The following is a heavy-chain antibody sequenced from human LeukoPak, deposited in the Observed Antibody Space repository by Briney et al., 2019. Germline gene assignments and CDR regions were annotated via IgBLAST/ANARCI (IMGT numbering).Heavy chain of an antibody. CDR2: IYYSGST. CDR1: GGSISSSSYY. Sequence: PSETLSLTCTVSGGSISSSSYYWGWIRQPPGKGLEWIGSIYYSGSTYYNPSLKSRVTISVDTSKNQFSLKLSSVTAADTAVYYCARPPIIVGATADYAFDIWGQGTMVTVSS. V-gene: IGHV4-39*01. J-gene: IGHJ3*02. CDR3: ARPPIIVGATADYAFDI. D-gene: IGHD1-26*01.